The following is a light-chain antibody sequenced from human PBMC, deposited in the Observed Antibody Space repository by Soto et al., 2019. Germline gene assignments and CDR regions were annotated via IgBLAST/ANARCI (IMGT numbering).Light chain of an antibody. Sequence: DLQMTQSPSSLSASVGDRVTITCRASQSINSYLNWYQQKPGKAPKLLIYAASNLQSGVPSRFSGSGSGTDFTLTITSLQPEDFAAYYCQQTYRTPITFGQGTRLEIK. CDR3: QQTYRTPIT. V-gene: IGKV1-39*01. CDR2: AAS. J-gene: IGKJ5*01. CDR1: QSINSY.